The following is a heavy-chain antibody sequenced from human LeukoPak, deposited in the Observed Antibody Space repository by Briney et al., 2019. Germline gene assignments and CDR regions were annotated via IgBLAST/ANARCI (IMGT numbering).Heavy chain of an antibody. J-gene: IGHJ6*02. V-gene: IGHV5-51*01. CDR2: IYPGDSDT. D-gene: IGHD6-13*01. CDR1: GYXFTSYW. Sequence: GESLKISCNGSGYXFTSYWICWVRQMPGKGLEWMGIIYPGDSDTRYSPSFQGQVTISADKSISTAHLQWSSLKASDTAMYYCARRDSSHMDVWGQGTTVTVSS. CDR3: ARRDSSHMDV.